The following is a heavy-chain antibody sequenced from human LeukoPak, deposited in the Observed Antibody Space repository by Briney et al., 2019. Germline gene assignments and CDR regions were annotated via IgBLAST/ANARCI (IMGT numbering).Heavy chain of an antibody. J-gene: IGHJ4*02. V-gene: IGHV4-34*01. D-gene: IGHD2-15*01. CDR2: INHSGST. Sequence: SETLSLTCAVYGGSFSGYYWSWIRQPPGKGLEWIWEINHSGSTNYNPSLKSRVTISVDTSKNQFSLKLSSVTAADTAVYYCARTQAATSDYWGQGTLVTVSS. CDR3: ARTQAATSDY. CDR1: GGSFSGYY.